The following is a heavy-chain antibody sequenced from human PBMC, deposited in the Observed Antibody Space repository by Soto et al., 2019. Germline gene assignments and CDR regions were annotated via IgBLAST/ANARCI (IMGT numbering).Heavy chain of an antibody. V-gene: IGHV3-30*03. CDR3: XXXXXXXXXXS. CDR1: GVTFSSYG. CDR2: VTYDGNNK. J-gene: IGHJ4*02. Sequence: QVHLVESGGGVVQPGRSLRLSCAASGVTFSSYGMHWVRQAPGKGLEWLAVVTYDGNNKYYSDSVKGRFTISRDIAKXXXXXXXXXXXXXXXXXXXXXXXXXXXXXXSWGQGTLVTVSS.